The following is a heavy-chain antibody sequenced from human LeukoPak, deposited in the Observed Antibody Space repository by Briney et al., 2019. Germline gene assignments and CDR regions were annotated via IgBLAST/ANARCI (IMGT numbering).Heavy chain of an antibody. J-gene: IGHJ4*02. CDR1: GFTFSSYG. CDR3: AKDAVPAALGEYFFDY. V-gene: IGHV3-33*06. CDR2: IWYDGSSK. Sequence: GGSLRLSCAASGFTFSSYGMHWVRQAPGKGLEWVAVIWYDGSSKYYADSVKGRFTISRDNSKNTLYLQMNSLRDEDTAVYYCAKDAVPAALGEYFFDYWGQGTRVTVSS. D-gene: IGHD2-2*01.